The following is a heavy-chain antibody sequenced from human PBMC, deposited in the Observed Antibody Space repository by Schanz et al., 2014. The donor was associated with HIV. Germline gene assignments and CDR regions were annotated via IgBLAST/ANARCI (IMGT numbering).Heavy chain of an antibody. V-gene: IGHV3-23*04. J-gene: IGHJ4*02. CDR1: GFTFSSFG. CDR3: AKPEYDSRGNSQSHFDS. CDR2: ISESGGRS. D-gene: IGHD3-22*01. Sequence: VQLVESGGGVVRPGRSLRLSCAASGFTFSSFGMHWVRQAPGKGLEWVSSISESGGRSYYADSVNGRFTISRDNSKNTLYLQMTTLRTEDTAVYYCAKPEYDSRGNSQSHFDSWGQGTLVTVSS.